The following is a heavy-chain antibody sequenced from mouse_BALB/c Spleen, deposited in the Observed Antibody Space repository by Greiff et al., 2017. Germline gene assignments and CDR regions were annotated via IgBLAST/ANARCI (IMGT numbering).Heavy chain of an antibody. CDR3: ARGGVVALYAMDY. D-gene: IGHD1-1*01. CDR2: ISYSGST. CDR1: GDSITSGY. Sequence: EVKLQESGPSLVKPSQTLSLTCSVTGDSITSGYWNWIRKFPGNKLEYMGYISYSGSTYYNPSLKSRISITRDTSKNQYYLQLNSVTTEDTATYYCARGGVVALYAMDYWGQGTSVTVSS. J-gene: IGHJ4*01. V-gene: IGHV3-8*02.